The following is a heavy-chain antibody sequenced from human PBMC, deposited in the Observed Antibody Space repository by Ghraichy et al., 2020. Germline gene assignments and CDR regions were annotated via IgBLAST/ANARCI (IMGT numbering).Heavy chain of an antibody. J-gene: IGHJ4*02. V-gene: IGHV3-15*01. CDR3: TTVGYDILTGYYAYYFDY. D-gene: IGHD3-9*01. CDR2: IKSKTDGGTT. Sequence: GGSLRLSCAASGFTFSNAWMSWVRQAPGKGLEWVGRIKSKTDGGTTDYAAPVKGRFTISRDDSKNTLYLQMNSLKTEDTAVYYCTTVGYDILTGYYAYYFDYWGQGTLVTVSS. CDR1: GFTFSNAW.